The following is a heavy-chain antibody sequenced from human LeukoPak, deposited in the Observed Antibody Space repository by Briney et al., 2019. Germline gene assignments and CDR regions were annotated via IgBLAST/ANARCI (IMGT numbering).Heavy chain of an antibody. CDR2: IYAGGSI. D-gene: IGHD6-13*01. Sequence: GGSLSLSCAASGFTVSSSYMSWVRQAPGKGLEWVSVIYAGGSIYYADSVKGRFTISRDNSNNTVHLQMNSLRVDDTAVYYCARLYSSSFDYWGQGTLVTVSS. CDR3: ARLYSSSFDY. V-gene: IGHV3-66*04. J-gene: IGHJ4*02. CDR1: GFTVSSSY.